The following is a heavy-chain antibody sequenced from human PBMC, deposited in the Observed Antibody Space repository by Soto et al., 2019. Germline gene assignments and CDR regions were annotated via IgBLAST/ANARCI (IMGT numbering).Heavy chain of an antibody. CDR3: ARTYSSSWSPFDY. D-gene: IGHD6-13*01. Sequence: QVQLQQWGAGLLKPSETLSLTCAVYGGSFSGYYWRWIRQPPGKGPEWIGEINQSGGTNYNPSLKSRVTISVDTSKNQFSLKLSSVTDADTAVYYCARTYSSSWSPFDYWGQGTLVTVCS. CDR1: GGSFSGYY. CDR2: INQSGGT. J-gene: IGHJ4*02. V-gene: IGHV4-34*01.